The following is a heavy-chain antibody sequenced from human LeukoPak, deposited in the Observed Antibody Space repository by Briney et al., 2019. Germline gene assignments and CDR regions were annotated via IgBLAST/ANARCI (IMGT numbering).Heavy chain of an antibody. Sequence: ASVKVSCKPSGYTFSDYYIHWVRQAPGQGLEWMGWISAYNGNTNYAQKLQGRVTMTTDTSTSTAYMELRSLRSDDTAVYYCARDQEYQPRSLGYWGQGTLVTVSS. CDR1: GYTFSDYY. CDR2: ISAYNGNT. V-gene: IGHV1-18*04. J-gene: IGHJ4*02. D-gene: IGHD2-2*01. CDR3: ARDQEYQPRSLGY.